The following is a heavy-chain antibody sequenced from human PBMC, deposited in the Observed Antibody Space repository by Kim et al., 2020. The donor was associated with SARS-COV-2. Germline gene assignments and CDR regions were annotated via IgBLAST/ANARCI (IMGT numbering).Heavy chain of an antibody. J-gene: IGHJ4*02. CDR1: GFIFHEYS. CDR3: AKEKSRIWDF. CDR2: ITWDGGST. D-gene: IGHD3-16*01. Sequence: GGSLRLSCAASGFIFHEYSMHWVRQAPGKDLEWVALITWDGGSTFYADSLKGRFTISRDNSENSLHMQMNSLTIEDSALYYCAKEKSRIWDFWGQGTLVTVSS. V-gene: IGHV3-43*01.